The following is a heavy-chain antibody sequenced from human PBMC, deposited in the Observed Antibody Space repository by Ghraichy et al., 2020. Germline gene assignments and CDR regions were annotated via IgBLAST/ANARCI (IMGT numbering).Heavy chain of an antibody. CDR3: ARVGSSAFFDY. CDR1: GASISSNNW. J-gene: IGHJ4*02. CDR2: IHHSEST. D-gene: IGHD6-6*01. Sequence: SETLSLTCAVYGASISSNNWWTWVRQPPGKGLEWVGEIHHSESTHYNPSLQSRVTISLDKSKNQFSLNLSSVTAEDTAVYYCARVGSSAFFDYWGQGTLVTVSS. V-gene: IGHV4-4*02.